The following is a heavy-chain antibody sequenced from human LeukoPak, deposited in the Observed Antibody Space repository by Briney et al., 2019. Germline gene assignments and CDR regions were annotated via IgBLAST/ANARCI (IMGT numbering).Heavy chain of an antibody. V-gene: IGHV4-34*01. Sequence: SETLSLTCAVYGGSFSGYYWSWIRKPPGKGLEWIGEINHSGSTNYYSSLTSRGTISVDTSKNQFSLKLSSVTAADTAVYYCARGLDYYGDYISWFPDAFHIWGQGTLVSVSP. CDR1: GGSFSGYY. J-gene: IGHJ3*02. CDR3: ARGLDYYGDYISWFPDAFHI. D-gene: IGHD4-17*01. CDR2: INHSGST.